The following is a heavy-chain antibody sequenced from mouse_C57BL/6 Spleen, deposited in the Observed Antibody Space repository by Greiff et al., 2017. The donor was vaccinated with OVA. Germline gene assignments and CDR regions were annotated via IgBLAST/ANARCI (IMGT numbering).Heavy chain of an antibody. CDR1: GYAFSSYW. D-gene: IGHD2-1*01. J-gene: IGHJ4*01. CDR2: IYPGDGDT. CDR3: ARWGNYDAMDY. V-gene: IGHV1-80*01. Sequence: QVQLKQSGAELVKPGASVKISCKASGYAFSSYWMNWVKQRPGKGLEWIGQIYPGDGDTNYNGKFKGKATLTADKSSSTAYMQLSSLTSEDSAVYFCARWGNYDAMDYWDQGTSVTVSS.